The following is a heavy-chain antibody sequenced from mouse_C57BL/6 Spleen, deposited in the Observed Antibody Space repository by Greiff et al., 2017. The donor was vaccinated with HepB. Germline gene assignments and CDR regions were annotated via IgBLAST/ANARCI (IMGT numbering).Heavy chain of an antibody. CDR1: GFSLTSYG. CDR3: ARQGGYYYGSNYAMDY. Sequence: VKVVESGPGLVAPSQSLSITCTVSGFSLTSYGVHWVRQPPGKGLEWLVVIWSDGSTTYNSALKSRLSISKDNSKSQVFLKMNSLQTDDTAMYYCARQGGYYYGSNYAMDYWGQGTSVTVSS. D-gene: IGHD1-1*01. CDR2: IWSDGST. V-gene: IGHV2-6-1*01. J-gene: IGHJ4*01.